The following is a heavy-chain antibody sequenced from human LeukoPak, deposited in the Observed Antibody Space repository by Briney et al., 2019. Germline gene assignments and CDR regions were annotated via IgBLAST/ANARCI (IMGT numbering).Heavy chain of an antibody. CDR2: IIPIFGKA. J-gene: IGHJ4*02. V-gene: IGHV1-69*05. D-gene: IGHD3-16*01. CDR3: ARDSSGGRLDY. CDR1: GGTFSSYA. Sequence: EASVKVSCKSSGGTFSSYAISWVRQPPGQGLELMGGIIPIFGKANYALKFQGRVTITTNESTSTAYMELGSLRSEDTAVYYCARDSSGGRLDYWGQGTLVTVSS.